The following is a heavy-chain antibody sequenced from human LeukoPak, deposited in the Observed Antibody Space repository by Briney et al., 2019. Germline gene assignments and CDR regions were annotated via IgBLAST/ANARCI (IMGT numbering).Heavy chain of an antibody. CDR2: ISGYNGHT. D-gene: IGHD3-10*01. V-gene: IGHV1-18*01. CDR3: ARDAGAVDLVRGVLFH. CDR1: GHTFRSYG. Sequence: ASVKVSCKASGHTFRSYGISWVRQAPGQGLEWMGWISGYNGHTDYAQKMQGRVTVTTDTSTSTAYMELKNLRSDDTAIYYCARDAGAVDLVRGVLFHWGQGTLVTVSS. J-gene: IGHJ4*02.